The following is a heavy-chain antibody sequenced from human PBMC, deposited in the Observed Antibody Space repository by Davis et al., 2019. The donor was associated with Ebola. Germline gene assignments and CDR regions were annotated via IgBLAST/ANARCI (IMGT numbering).Heavy chain of an antibody. CDR3: ARLGYCSSTSCYTPYYYYYYGMDV. Sequence: ASVKVSCKASGYTFTSYGISWVRQAPGQGLEWMGWISAYNGNTNYAQKLQGRVTMTTDTSTSTAYMELRSLRSDDTAVYYCARLGYCSSTSCYTPYYYYYYGMDVWGQGTTVTASS. CDR1: GYTFTSYG. CDR2: ISAYNGNT. V-gene: IGHV1-18*01. J-gene: IGHJ6*02. D-gene: IGHD2-2*02.